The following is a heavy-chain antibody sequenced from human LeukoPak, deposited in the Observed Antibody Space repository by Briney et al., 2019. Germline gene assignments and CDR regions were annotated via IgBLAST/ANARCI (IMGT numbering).Heavy chain of an antibody. Sequence: GGSLRLSFAASGFTFRSFGMHWVRQAPGKGLEWVAFTVYDGRTEYYADPVQGRFTISRDNSKNTLYLQMNSLRIEDAAVYYCAKDLAPTNYVVDVWGQGTTVTVSS. CDR2: TVYDGRTE. J-gene: IGHJ6*02. CDR1: GFTFRSFG. CDR3: AKDLAPTNYVVDV. V-gene: IGHV3-30*02. D-gene: IGHD4-11*01.